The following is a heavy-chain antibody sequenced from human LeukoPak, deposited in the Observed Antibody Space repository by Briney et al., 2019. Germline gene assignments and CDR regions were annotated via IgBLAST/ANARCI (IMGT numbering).Heavy chain of an antibody. CDR1: GGSISSYY. CDR2: IYHSGST. J-gene: IGHJ5*02. D-gene: IGHD3-10*01. Sequence: SETLSLTCTVSGGSISSYYWSWIRQPPGKGLEWIGYIYHSGSTYYNPSLKSRVTISVDRSKNQFSLKLSSVTAADTAVYYCASQNYYGSGSYEVRYNWFDPWGQGTLVTVSS. V-gene: IGHV4-59*12. CDR3: ASQNYYGSGSYEVRYNWFDP.